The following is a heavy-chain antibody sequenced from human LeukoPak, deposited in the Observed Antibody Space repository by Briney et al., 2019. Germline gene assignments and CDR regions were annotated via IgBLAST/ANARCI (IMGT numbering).Heavy chain of an antibody. CDR1: SGSFSGYY. V-gene: IGHV4-34*01. CDR3: ARQMSSGWYRRFDY. CDR2: INHSGST. J-gene: IGHJ4*02. Sequence: PSETLSLTCAVYSGSFSGYYWSWIRQPPGKGLEWIGEINHSGSTNYNPSLKSRVTISVDTSKNQVSLTLSSVTAADTAVYYCARQMSSGWYRRFDYWGQGTLVTVSS. D-gene: IGHD6-19*01.